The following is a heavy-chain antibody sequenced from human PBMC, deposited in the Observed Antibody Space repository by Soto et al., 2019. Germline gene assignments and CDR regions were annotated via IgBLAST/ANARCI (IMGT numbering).Heavy chain of an antibody. V-gene: IGHV3-48*02. CDR1: GFTFSSYS. D-gene: IGHD5-18*01. CDR2: ISSSSSTI. J-gene: IGHJ5*02. CDR3: ARDTRAVGYSYGEAPA. Sequence: EVQLVESGGGLVQPGGSLRLSCAASGFTFSSYSMNWVRQAPGKGLEWVSYISSSSSTIYYADSVKGRFTISRDNAKNSLYLQMNSLRDEDTAVYYCARDTRAVGYSYGEAPAWGQGTLVTVSS.